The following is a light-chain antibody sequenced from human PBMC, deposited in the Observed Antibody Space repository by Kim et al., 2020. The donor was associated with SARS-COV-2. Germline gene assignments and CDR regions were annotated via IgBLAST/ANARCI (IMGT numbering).Light chain of an antibody. V-gene: IGKV1-39*01. Sequence: DIQMTQSPSSLSAFVGDRVTITCRTSQNITTYLNWYRQKPGRAPNVLIYGASNLQSGVPSRFSGSGSGTDFTLTIRGLQPEDFATYYCQQSYSTPRTVGQGTKVDIK. CDR1: QNITTY. CDR2: GAS. CDR3: QQSYSTPRT. J-gene: IGKJ1*01.